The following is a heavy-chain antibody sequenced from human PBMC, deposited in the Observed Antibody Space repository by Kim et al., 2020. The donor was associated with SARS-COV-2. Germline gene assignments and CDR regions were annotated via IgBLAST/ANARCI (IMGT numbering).Heavy chain of an antibody. J-gene: IGHJ6*02. CDR2: IYYSGST. D-gene: IGHD5-18*01. CDR1: GGSISSSSYY. V-gene: IGHV4-39*01. Sequence: SETLSLTCTVSGGSISSSSYYWGWIRQPPGKGLEWIGSIYYSGSTYYNPSLKSRVTISVDTSKNQFSLKLSSVTAADTAVYYCARHPRIQLWYHYYYYGMDVWGQGTTVTVSS. CDR3: ARHPRIQLWYHYYYYGMDV.